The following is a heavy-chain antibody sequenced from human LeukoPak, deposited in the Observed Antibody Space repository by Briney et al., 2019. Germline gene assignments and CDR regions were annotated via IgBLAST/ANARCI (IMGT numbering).Heavy chain of an antibody. Sequence: GGSLRLSCAASGFTFSSYWMTWVRQAPGKGLEWVANIKQDGSEKYYVDSVKGRFTISRDNAKNSLYLQMNSLRAEDTALYYCARAGSYNWFDPWGRGTLVTVSS. CDR1: GFTFSSYW. CDR3: ARAGSYNWFDP. J-gene: IGHJ5*02. CDR2: IKQDGSEK. V-gene: IGHV3-7*01.